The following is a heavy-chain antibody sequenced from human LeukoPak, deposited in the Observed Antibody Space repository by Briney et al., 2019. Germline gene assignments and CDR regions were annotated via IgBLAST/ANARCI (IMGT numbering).Heavy chain of an antibody. CDR3: ADVSSARNAFDI. V-gene: IGHV4-39*01. CDR2: IYYSGST. Sequence: SSETLSLTCTVSGGPISSSSYYWGWIRQPPGKGLEWIGSIYYSGSTYYDPSLRSRVTISVDTSKHQFSLKLSSVTAADTAVYYCADVSSARNAFDIWGQGTMVTVSS. J-gene: IGHJ3*02. D-gene: IGHD3-22*01. CDR1: GGPISSSSYY.